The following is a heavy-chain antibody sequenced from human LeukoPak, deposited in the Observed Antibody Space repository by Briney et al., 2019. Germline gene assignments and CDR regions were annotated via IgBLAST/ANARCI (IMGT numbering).Heavy chain of an antibody. CDR1: GGTFSSYT. CDR3: ARESCSGGSCYSDGFDI. CDR2: IILIFGTA. Sequence: GASVKVSCKASGGTFSSYTVCWVRQAPGQGLEWVGGIILIFGTANYAQKFQGTVTITAGESTSTAYMELSSLRSEDTAVYYCARESCSGGSCYSDGFDIWGQGTMVTVSS. D-gene: IGHD2-15*01. V-gene: IGHV1-69*13. J-gene: IGHJ3*02.